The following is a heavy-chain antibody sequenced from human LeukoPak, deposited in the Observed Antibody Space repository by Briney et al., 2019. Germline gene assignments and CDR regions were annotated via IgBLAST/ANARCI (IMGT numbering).Heavy chain of an antibody. CDR1: GYSFTSYW. Sequence: GESLKISCKGSGYSFTSYWIGWVRQMPGKGLEWMGIIYPGDSDTRYSPSLQGQVTISADKSISTAYLQWSSLKASDTAMYYCARTLYYDILTGYYKGADLDYWGQGTLVTVSS. J-gene: IGHJ4*02. V-gene: IGHV5-51*01. CDR2: IYPGDSDT. CDR3: ARTLYYDILTGYYKGADLDY. D-gene: IGHD3-9*01.